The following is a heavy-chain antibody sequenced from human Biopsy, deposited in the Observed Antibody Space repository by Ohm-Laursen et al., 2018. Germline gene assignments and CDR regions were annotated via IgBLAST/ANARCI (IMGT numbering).Heavy chain of an antibody. Sequence: SIRLSCAASGFIFDDYAMHWVRQAPGKGLEWVSGISWNSVGIGYADSVKGRFTISRDNAKNFLYLEMNNLRPEDTALYYCAKIHCSGGSCYPNAFDMWGHGTRVTVS. CDR3: AKIHCSGGSCYPNAFDM. D-gene: IGHD2-15*01. CDR1: GFIFDDYA. V-gene: IGHV3-9*01. CDR2: ISWNSVGI. J-gene: IGHJ3*02.